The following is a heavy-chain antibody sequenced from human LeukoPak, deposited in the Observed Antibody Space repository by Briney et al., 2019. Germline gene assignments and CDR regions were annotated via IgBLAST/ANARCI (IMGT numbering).Heavy chain of an antibody. CDR2: ISYDGSNK. V-gene: IGHV3-30*18. D-gene: IGHD3-10*01. J-gene: IGHJ6*02. Sequence: PGGALRLSCAPSGFTFSSYGMHWVRQAPGKGLEWVAVISYDGSNKYYADSVKGRCTISRDNSKNTLYLQMNSLRAEDTAVYYCAKGLDYSGSGCGMDVWGQGTTVTVSS. CDR1: GFTFSSYG. CDR3: AKGLDYSGSGCGMDV.